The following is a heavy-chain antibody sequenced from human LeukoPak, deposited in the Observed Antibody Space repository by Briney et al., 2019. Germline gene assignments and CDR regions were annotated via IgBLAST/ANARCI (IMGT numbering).Heavy chain of an antibody. V-gene: IGHV4-31*03. CDR1: GGSISSGGYY. CDR2: IYYSGST. D-gene: IGHD3-3*01. Sequence: SETLSLTCTVSGGSISSGGYYWSWIRQHPGKGLEWIGYIYYSGSTYYNPSLKSRVTISVDTSKNQFSLKLSSVTAADTAVYYCARTYYDFWSAHYGMDVWGQGTTVTVSS. J-gene: IGHJ6*02. CDR3: ARTYYDFWSAHYGMDV.